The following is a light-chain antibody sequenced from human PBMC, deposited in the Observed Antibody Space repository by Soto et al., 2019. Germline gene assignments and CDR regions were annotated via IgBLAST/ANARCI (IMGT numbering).Light chain of an antibody. Sequence: QSALTQPASVSGSPGQSITISCTGTSSDVGGYNYVSWYQQHPGKAPKLMIYDVSNRPSGVSNRFSGSMSGNMASLTISGLQAEDEADYYCSSYTSSSPLVFGTGTKVTVL. CDR2: DVS. V-gene: IGLV2-14*01. CDR3: SSYTSSSPLV. CDR1: SSDVGGYNY. J-gene: IGLJ1*01.